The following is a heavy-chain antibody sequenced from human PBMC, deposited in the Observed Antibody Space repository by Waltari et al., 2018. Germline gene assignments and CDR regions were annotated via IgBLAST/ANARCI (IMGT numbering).Heavy chain of an antibody. Sequence: EVQLLESGGGLVQPGGSLRLSCAAAGLTFINSGMSWVRQAPGKGLEWVSSISGSGGGTYYADSVKGRFTISRDNSKNTLYLQMNSLRADDSAFYYCARAYNWNDFFDFWGLGTLVTVSS. J-gene: IGHJ4*02. V-gene: IGHV3-23*01. CDR1: GLTFINSG. CDR3: ARAYNWNDFFDF. CDR2: ISGSGGGT. D-gene: IGHD1-1*01.